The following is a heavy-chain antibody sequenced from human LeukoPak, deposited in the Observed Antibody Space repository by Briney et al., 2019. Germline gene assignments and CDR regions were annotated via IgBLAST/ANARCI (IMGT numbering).Heavy chain of an antibody. V-gene: IGHV4-59*01. CDR3: AGASYDSRGVH. Sequence: SESLSLTCTLAGRSISIYYRRWIRQPPGRGLEWIGYIYYSGSTNYIPSLKNRVPISVDTSNNQFALKLSSVTAADTAVYYCAGASYDSRGVHWGQGTLVTVSS. D-gene: IGHD3-22*01. CDR1: GRSISIYY. J-gene: IGHJ4*02. CDR2: IYYSGST.